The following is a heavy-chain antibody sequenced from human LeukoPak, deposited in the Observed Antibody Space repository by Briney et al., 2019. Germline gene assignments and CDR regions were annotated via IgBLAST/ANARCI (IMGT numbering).Heavy chain of an antibody. CDR3: ASQRGGDFDY. J-gene: IGHJ4*02. CDR1: GGSISSYY. Sequence: SSETLSLTCTVSGGSISSYYWSWNRQPPGKGLEWIGYIYYSGSTNYNPSLKSRVTISVDTSKNQFSLKLSSVTAADTAVYYCASQRGGDFDYWGQGTLVTVSS. CDR2: IYYSGST. V-gene: IGHV4-59*01. D-gene: IGHD3-16*01.